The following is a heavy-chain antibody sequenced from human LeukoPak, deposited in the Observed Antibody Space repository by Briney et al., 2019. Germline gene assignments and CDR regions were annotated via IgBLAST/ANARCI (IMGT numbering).Heavy chain of an antibody. Sequence: GGSLRLSCAASGFTFSSYGMNWVRQAPGKGLEWVSSISSSSSYIYYADSVKGRFTISRDNAKNSLYLQMNSLRAEETAVYYCARDSVSYCSGGSCFDYWGQGTLVTVSS. CDR3: ARDSVSYCSGGSCFDY. J-gene: IGHJ4*02. CDR1: GFTFSSYG. CDR2: ISSSSSYI. V-gene: IGHV3-21*01. D-gene: IGHD2-15*01.